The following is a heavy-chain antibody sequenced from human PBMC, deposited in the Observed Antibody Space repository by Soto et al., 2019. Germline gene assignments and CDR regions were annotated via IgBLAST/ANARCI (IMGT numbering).Heavy chain of an antibody. Sequence: ASVKVSCKASGYTFTTHGISWVRQAPGQGLEWIGWIRVYNGNTNYAQKLQGRVTMTTDTSTSTAYMELRSLRSDDTAVYYCARGNYYGSGSYYAPAYYYYYYYMDVWGKGTTVTVSS. V-gene: IGHV1-18*01. CDR3: ARGNYYGSGSYYAPAYYYYYYYMDV. J-gene: IGHJ6*03. CDR2: IRVYNGNT. CDR1: GYTFTTHG. D-gene: IGHD3-10*01.